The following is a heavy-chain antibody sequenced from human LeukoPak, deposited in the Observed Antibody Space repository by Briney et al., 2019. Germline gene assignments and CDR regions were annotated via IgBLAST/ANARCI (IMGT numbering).Heavy chain of an antibody. CDR3: AKRGGTESFYYYYYMDV. D-gene: IGHD2-15*01. CDR1: GFTFSSNY. CDR2: IYSGGST. V-gene: IGHV3-53*01. Sequence: PGGSLRLSCAASGFTFSSNYMSWVRQAPGKGLEWVSVIYSGGSTYYADSVKGRFTISRDNSKNTLYLQMNSLRAEDTAEYYCAKRGGTESFYYYYYMDVWGKGTTVTVSS. J-gene: IGHJ6*03.